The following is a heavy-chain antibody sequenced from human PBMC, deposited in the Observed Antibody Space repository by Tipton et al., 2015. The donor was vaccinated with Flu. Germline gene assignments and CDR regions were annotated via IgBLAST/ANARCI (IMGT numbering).Heavy chain of an antibody. CDR2: IYYSGST. CDR3: ARSIRYRFDY. Sequence: SLTCTVPGGSISSYYWSWIRQPPGKGLEWIGYIYYSGSTNYNPSLKSRVTISVDTSKNQFSLKLSSVTAADTAVYYCARSIRYRFDYWGQGTLVTVSS. CDR1: GGSISSYY. J-gene: IGHJ4*02. D-gene: IGHD3-16*02. V-gene: IGHV4-59*01.